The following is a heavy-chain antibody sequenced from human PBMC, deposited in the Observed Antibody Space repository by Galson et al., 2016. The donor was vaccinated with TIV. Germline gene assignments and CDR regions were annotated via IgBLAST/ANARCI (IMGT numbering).Heavy chain of an antibody. V-gene: IGHV4-34*01. CDR1: GESLSDYY. CDR3: ACYPNLSGSGNYYKDFDF. J-gene: IGHJ4*02. Sequence: SETLSLTCAVSGESLSDYYWNWIRQPPGKGLEWIGEINHKGSTNYNPSLKNRVSMSVDRSKSQFSLRLSSVTAADTAVYYCACYPNLSGSGNYYKDFDFWGQGTLVTVSS. D-gene: IGHD3-10*01. CDR2: INHKGST.